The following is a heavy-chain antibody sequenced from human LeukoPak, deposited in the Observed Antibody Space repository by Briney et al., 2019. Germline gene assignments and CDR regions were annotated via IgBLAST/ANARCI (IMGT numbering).Heavy chain of an antibody. V-gene: IGHV4-34*01. CDR1: GGSFSGYY. CDR2: INHSGNT. Sequence: SETLSLTCAVYGGSFSGYYWSWIRQPPGKGLEWIGEINHSGNTNYNPSLKSRVTISVDTSKNQFSLKLSSVTAADTAVYYCANRYYMDVWGKGTTVTVSS. J-gene: IGHJ6*03. CDR3: ANRYYMDV.